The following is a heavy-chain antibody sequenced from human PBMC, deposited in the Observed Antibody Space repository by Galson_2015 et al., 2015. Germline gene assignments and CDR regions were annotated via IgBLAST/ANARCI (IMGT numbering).Heavy chain of an antibody. CDR3: ARDEYSSGWYSRRTNYYYYGMDV. CDR1: GDSVSSNSAA. CDR2: TYYRSKWYN. V-gene: IGHV6-1*01. D-gene: IGHD6-19*01. J-gene: IGHJ6*02. Sequence: CAISGDSVSSNSAAWNWIRQSPSRGLEWLGRTYYRSKWYNDYAVSVKSRITINPDTSKNQFSLQLNSVTPEDTAVYYCARDEYSSGWYSRRTNYYYYGMDVWGRGTTVTVSS.